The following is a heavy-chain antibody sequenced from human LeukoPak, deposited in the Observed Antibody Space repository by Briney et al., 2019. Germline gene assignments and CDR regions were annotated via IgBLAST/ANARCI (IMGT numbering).Heavy chain of an antibody. D-gene: IGHD4-17*01. CDR1: GYSFTTHW. V-gene: IGHV5-51*01. CDR3: ARHRGGDYGLDAFDI. Sequence: GESLKISCRGSGYSFTTHWIGWVRQMLGKGLEWMVINQPGDSYIEYSPSFQGHVTISDDKSISTAYLQWSSLKASDTAMYYCARHRGGDYGLDAFDIWGQGTMVTVSS. CDR2: NQPGDSYI. J-gene: IGHJ3*02.